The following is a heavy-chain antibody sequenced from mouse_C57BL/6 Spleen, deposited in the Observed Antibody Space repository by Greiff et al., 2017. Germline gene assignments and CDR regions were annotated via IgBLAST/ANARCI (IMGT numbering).Heavy chain of an antibody. Sequence: QVQLQQSGPELVKPGASVKISCKASGYAFSSSWMNWVKQRPGKGLEWIGRIYPGDGDTNYNGKFKGKATLTADKSSSTAYMQLSSLTSEDSAVYFCARSAYCYGSLYYYAMDYWGQGTSVTVSS. CDR3: ARSAYCYGSLYYYAMDY. V-gene: IGHV1-82*01. J-gene: IGHJ4*01. CDR2: IYPGDGDT. D-gene: IGHD1-1*01. CDR1: GYAFSSSW.